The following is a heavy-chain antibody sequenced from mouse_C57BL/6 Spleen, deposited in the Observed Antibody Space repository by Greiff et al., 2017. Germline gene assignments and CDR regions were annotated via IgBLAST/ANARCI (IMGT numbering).Heavy chain of an antibody. CDR3: ARSDRGPRTAQNAMDY. V-gene: IGHV1-18*01. Sequence: EVQLQQSGPELVKPGASVKIPCKASGYTFTDYNMDWVKQSHGKSLEWIGDINPNNGGTIYNQKFKGKATLTVDKSSSTAYMELRSLTSEDTAVYYCARSDRGPRTAQNAMDYWGQGTSVTVSS. CDR2: INPNNGGT. CDR1: GYTFTDYN. D-gene: IGHD3-2*02. J-gene: IGHJ4*01.